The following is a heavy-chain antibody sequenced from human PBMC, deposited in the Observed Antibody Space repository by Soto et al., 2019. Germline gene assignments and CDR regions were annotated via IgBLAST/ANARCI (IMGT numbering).Heavy chain of an antibody. Sequence: QVQLVESGGGVVQPGRSLRLSCAASGFTFSSYGMHWVRQAPGKGLEWVAVISYDGSNKYYADSVKGRFTISRDNSKNTLYLQMNSLRAEDTAVYYCAKDGGDWLFDYWGQGTLVTVSS. J-gene: IGHJ4*02. CDR1: GFTFSSYG. D-gene: IGHD2-21*02. V-gene: IGHV3-30*18. CDR3: AKDGGDWLFDY. CDR2: ISYDGSNK.